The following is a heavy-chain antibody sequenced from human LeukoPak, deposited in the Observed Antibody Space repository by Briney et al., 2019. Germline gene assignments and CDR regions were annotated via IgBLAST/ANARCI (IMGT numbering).Heavy chain of an antibody. D-gene: IGHD6-13*01. CDR2: IYYSGST. J-gene: IGHJ5*02. CDR3: ARDDRSSWYGL. V-gene: IGHV4-34*09. CDR1: GGSFSGYY. Sequence: SETLSLTCAVYGGSFSGYYWSWIRQPPGKGLEWIGYIYYSGSTYYNPSLKSRVTISVDTSKNQFSLNLRSVTAADTAVYYCARDDRSSWYGLWGQGTLVTVSS.